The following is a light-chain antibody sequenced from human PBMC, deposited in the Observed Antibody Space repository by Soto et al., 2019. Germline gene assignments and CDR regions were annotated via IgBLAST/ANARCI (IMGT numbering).Light chain of an antibody. CDR2: DAS. J-gene: IGKJ2*01. V-gene: IGKV1-5*01. CDR3: QQYDSSSPT. Sequence: DIQMTQSPSTLSASVGDGVTITCRASQSISVRLAGYQQRPGKAPQFLIYDASNLETGVSSRFGGSGSGTEFTLTNRSLQPDDFVTYYCQQYDSSSPTFGQGTKLEIK. CDR1: QSISVR.